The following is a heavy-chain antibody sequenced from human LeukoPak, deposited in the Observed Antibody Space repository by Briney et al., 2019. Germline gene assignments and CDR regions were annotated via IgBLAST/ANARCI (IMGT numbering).Heavy chain of an antibody. J-gene: IGHJ4*02. CDR1: GFTFSSYA. V-gene: IGHV3-30-3*01. D-gene: IGHD3-10*01. CDR2: ISYDGSNK. CDR3: ARGWNRGDY. Sequence: GGSLRLSCAASGFTFSSYAMHWVRQAPGKGLEWVAVISYDGSNKYYADSVKGRFTISRDNSKNTLYLQMNSLRDEDTAVYYCARGWNRGDYWGQGTLVTVSS.